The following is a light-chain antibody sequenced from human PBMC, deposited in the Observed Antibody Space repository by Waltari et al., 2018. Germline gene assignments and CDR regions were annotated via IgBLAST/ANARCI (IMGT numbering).Light chain of an antibody. Sequence: AIQLTQSPSSLSASVGHRITITCRASQDIASALAWYVQKPGKAPQFRIYDASTLESGVPSRFSGSGSGTDFTLSISGLQPEDFATYYCQQFINYPLTFGPGTTVDIK. CDR3: QQFINYPLT. V-gene: IGKV1D-13*01. J-gene: IGKJ3*01. CDR1: QDIASA. CDR2: DAS.